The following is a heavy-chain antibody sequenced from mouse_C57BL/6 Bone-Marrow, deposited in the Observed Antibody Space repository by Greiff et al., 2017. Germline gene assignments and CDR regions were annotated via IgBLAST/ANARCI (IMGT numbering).Heavy chain of an antibody. V-gene: IGHV1-54*01. J-gene: IGHJ1*03. CDR3: ARSAYYYGGYFDV. CDR2: INPGSGGT. D-gene: IGHD1-1*01. CDR1: GYAFTNYL. Sequence: VQLQQPGAELVRPGTSVKVSCKASGYAFTNYLIEWVKQRPGQGLEWIGVINPGSGGTNYNEKFKGKATLTADKSSSTAYMQLSSLTSEDSAVYFCARSAYYYGGYFDVWGTGATVTVSS.